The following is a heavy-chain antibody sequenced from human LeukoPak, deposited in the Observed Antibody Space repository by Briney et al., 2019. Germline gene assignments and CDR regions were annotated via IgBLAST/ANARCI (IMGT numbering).Heavy chain of an antibody. CDR2: IYYSGST. Sequence: SETLSLTCTVSGVSISSYYWSWVRQPPGKGLEWIVYIYYSGSTNSNPSLKSRGTILVDTCKNQFSLKLSSVTAADTAVYYCARAGYCSGGRCYSVGYGDYYFDYWGQGTLVTVSS. J-gene: IGHJ4*02. V-gene: IGHV4-59*01. CDR1: GVSISSYY. D-gene: IGHD2-15*01. CDR3: ARAGYCSGGRCYSVGYGDYYFDY.